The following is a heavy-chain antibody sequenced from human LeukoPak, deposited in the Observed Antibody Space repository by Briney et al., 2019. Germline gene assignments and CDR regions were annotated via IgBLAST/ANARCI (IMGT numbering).Heavy chain of an antibody. CDR3: ARVDTAMVVF. D-gene: IGHD5-18*01. Sequence: GGSLRLSCAASRFTFSSFVMHWVRQAPGKGLEWVALISYDGSNKYYADSVKGRFTISRDNSKNTLYLQMNSLRAEDTAVYHCARVDTAMVVFWGQGTLVTVSS. CDR1: RFTFSSFV. J-gene: IGHJ4*02. V-gene: IGHV3-30*04. CDR2: ISYDGSNK.